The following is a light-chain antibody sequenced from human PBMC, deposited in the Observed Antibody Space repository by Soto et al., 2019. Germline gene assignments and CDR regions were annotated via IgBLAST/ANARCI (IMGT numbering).Light chain of an antibody. CDR3: QQRRNWLT. J-gene: IGKJ4*01. CDR2: DAS. Sequence: EIVLTQSPATLSLSPGERATLSCRASQSVSSYLAWYQQKPGQAPRLLIYDASNRATGIPARFSGSGSGTDFTLTISSLEPDDFSFYYCQQRRNWLTFGGGTKVEI. CDR1: QSVSSY. V-gene: IGKV3-11*01.